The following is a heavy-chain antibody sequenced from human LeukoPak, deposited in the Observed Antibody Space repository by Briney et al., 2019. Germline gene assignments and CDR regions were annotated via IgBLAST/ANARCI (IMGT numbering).Heavy chain of an antibody. V-gene: IGHV1-8*03. D-gene: IGHD5-24*01. J-gene: IGHJ6*03. CDR1: GYTFTSYD. CDR2: MNPNSGNT. CDR3: ARVQMATIFYYYYYMDV. Sequence: ASVKVSCKASGYTFTSYDINWVRQATGQGLEWMGWMNPNSGNTGYAQKFQGRVTITRNTSISTAYMELSSLRSEDTAVYYCARVQMATIFYYYYYMDVWAKGTTVTVSS.